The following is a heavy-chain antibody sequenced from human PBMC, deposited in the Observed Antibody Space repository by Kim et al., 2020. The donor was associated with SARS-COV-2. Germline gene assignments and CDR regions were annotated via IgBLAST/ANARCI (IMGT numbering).Heavy chain of an antibody. CDR1: GYTFTSYA. D-gene: IGHD2-21*02. CDR2: INAGNGNT. J-gene: IGHJ6*02. CDR3: ARSGSKTAINYGMDV. Sequence: ASVKVSCKASGYTFTSYAMHWVRQAPGQRLEWMGWINAGNGNTKYSQKFQGRVTITRDTSASTAYMELSSLRSEDTAVYYCARSGSKTAINYGMDVWGQGTTVTVSS. V-gene: IGHV1-3*01.